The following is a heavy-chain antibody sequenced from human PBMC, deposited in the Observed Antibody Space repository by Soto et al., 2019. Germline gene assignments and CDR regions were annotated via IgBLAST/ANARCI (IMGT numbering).Heavy chain of an antibody. CDR1: GGSISSSNW. CDR2: IYHSGST. V-gene: IGHV4-4*02. J-gene: IGHJ4*02. CDR3: ARVYMVRGTIIRYFDY. D-gene: IGHD3-10*01. Sequence: QVQLQESGPGLVKPSGTLSLTCAVSGGSISSSNWWSWVRQPPGKGLEWIGKIYHSGSTNYNPSLKSRVNISVDTSKNQFSLKLSSVTAADTAVYYCARVYMVRGTIIRYFDYWGQGTLVTVSS.